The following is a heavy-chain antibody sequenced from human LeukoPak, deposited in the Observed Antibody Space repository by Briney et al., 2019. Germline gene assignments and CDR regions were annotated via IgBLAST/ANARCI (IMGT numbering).Heavy chain of an antibody. Sequence: PSETLSLTCTVSGGSISSYYWSWIRQPPGKGLEWIGYIYYSGSTNYKPSLKSRVTISVDTSKNQFSLKLSSVTAADTAVYYCARASRNSITIFGVVINPQNYYYYYYMDVWGKGTTVTVSS. V-gene: IGHV4-59*01. J-gene: IGHJ6*03. CDR3: ARASRNSITIFGVVINPQNYYYYYYMDV. D-gene: IGHD3-3*01. CDR2: IYYSGST. CDR1: GGSISSYY.